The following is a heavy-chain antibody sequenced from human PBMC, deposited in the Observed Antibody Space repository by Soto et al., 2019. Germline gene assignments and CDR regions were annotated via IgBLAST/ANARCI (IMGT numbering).Heavy chain of an antibody. CDR2: IITILGIA. J-gene: IGHJ4*02. V-gene: IGHV1-69*02. D-gene: IGHD3-10*01. CDR3: ARGYYYGSSSPPPFFVY. CDR1: GRTFSSYT. Sequence: GASVNVSCKPSGRTFSSYTISWVRQAPGQWVERMGRIITILGIANYAQKFQGRVTMTADKSTSTAYMELSSLRSEDTAVYYCARGYYYGSSSPPPFFVYRGQGTLVTVAS.